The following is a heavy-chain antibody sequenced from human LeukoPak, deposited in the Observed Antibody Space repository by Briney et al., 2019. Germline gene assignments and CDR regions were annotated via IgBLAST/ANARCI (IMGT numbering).Heavy chain of an antibody. CDR3: VRESTIEVAGSDAFDI. CDR2: MNPNSGNT. CDR1: GYTFTSYD. J-gene: IGHJ3*02. V-gene: IGHV1-8*01. D-gene: IGHD6-19*01. Sequence: ASVKVSCKASGYTFTSYDINWVRQATGQGLEWMGWMNPNSGNTGYAQKFQGRVTMTRNTSISTACMELRSLRSEDTAVYYCVRESTIEVAGSDAFDIWGQGTKVVVSS.